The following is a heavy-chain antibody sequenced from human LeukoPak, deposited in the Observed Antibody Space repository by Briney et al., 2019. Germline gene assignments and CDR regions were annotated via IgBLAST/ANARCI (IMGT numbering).Heavy chain of an antibody. CDR3: ASAYSSAWSSDY. CDR1: GFTFSSYG. D-gene: IGHD6-19*01. Sequence: PGGSLRLSCAASGFTFSSYGMHWVRQAPGKGLEWVAFISYDGSNKYYADSVKGRFTISRDNSKNTLYLQMNSLRAEDTAVYYCASAYSSAWSSDYWGQGTLVTVSS. CDR2: ISYDGSNK. J-gene: IGHJ4*02. V-gene: IGHV3-30*03.